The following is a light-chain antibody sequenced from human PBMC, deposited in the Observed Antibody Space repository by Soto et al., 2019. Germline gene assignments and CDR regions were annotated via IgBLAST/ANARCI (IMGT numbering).Light chain of an antibody. CDR1: SSDVGGHNS. V-gene: IGLV2-14*01. J-gene: IGLJ1*01. CDR2: DVS. Sequence: QSVLTQPASVSGSPGQSITISCTGTSSDVGGHNSVSWYRQDPGKAPKLMIYDVSNRPSGVSDRFSGSKSGNTASLTISGLQIEDEADYYCSSFTTSVNYVLGNGTKVTV. CDR3: SSFTTSVNYV.